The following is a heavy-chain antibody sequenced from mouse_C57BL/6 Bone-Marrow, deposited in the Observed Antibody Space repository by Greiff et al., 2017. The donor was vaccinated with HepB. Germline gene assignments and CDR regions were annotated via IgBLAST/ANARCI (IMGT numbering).Heavy chain of an antibody. V-gene: IGHV1-54*01. D-gene: IGHD4-1*01. J-gene: IGHJ2*01. Sequence: QVQLQQSGAELVRPGTSVKVSCKASGYAFTNYLIEWVKQRPGQGLEWIGVINPGSGGTNYNEKFKGKATMTADKSSSTAYMQLSSLTSEDSAVYFCAREGLTGTWYFDYWGQGTTLTVSS. CDR1: GYAFTNYL. CDR2: INPGSGGT. CDR3: AREGLTGTWYFDY.